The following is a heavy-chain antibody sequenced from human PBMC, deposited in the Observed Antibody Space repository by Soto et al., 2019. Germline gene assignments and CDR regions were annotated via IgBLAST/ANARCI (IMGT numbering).Heavy chain of an antibody. CDR3: THAPGRRGYCGLDV. J-gene: IGHJ6*02. D-gene: IGHD3-10*01. V-gene: IGHV3-15*07. CDR2: IKSKSDGGTT. Sequence: EVQLVESGGGLVKPGESLRLSCAASGFTFSNAWMHWVRQAPGKGLEWVGRIKSKSDGGTTDNAAPVKGRFTISRDDSKNTLYLQMNSLQTEDTAVYYCTHAPGRRGYCGLDVWGQGTTVTVSS. CDR1: GFTFSNAW.